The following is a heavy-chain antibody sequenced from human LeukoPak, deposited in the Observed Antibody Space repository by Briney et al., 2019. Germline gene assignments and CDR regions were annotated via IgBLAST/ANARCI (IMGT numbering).Heavy chain of an antibody. V-gene: IGHV3-23*01. D-gene: IGHD1-14*01. CDR3: AKDPNPYYDYYYMAG. J-gene: IGHJ6*03. Sequence: GESLKISCAASGFTFSSYAMSWVRQAPGKGLEWVSAISGSGGSTYYADSVKGRFTISRDNSKNTLYLQMNSLRAEDTAVYYCAKDPNPYYDYYYMAGSGKGTTVTVSS. CDR2: ISGSGGST. CDR1: GFTFSSYA.